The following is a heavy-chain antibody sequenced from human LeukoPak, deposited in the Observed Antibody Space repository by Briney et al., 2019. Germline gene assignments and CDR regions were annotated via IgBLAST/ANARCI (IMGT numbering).Heavy chain of an antibody. CDR3: ARVYGDLDAFDI. CDR1: GGTYT. J-gene: IGHJ3*02. V-gene: IGHV1-69*02. Sequence: SVKVSCKASGGTYTISWVRQAPGQGLEWMGRIIPILGIANYAQKFQGRVTITADKSTSTAYMELSSLGSEDTAVYYCARVYGDLDAFDIWGQGTMVTVSS. D-gene: IGHD2/OR15-2a*01. CDR2: IIPILGIA.